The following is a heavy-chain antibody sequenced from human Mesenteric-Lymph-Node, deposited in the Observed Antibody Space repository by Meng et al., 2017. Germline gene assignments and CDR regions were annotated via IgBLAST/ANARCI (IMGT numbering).Heavy chain of an antibody. Sequence: GESLKISCAASAFTCSRYWLSGVRQAPGKGLEWVANIDQDGSEKYYGDSVKGRFTISRDNAKNSLYLQMNSLRAEDTAVYYCARDDIARGSYYYFDYWGQGTRVTGAS. D-gene: IGHD1-26*01. V-gene: IGHV3-7*01. CDR2: IDQDGSEK. CDR1: AFTCSRYW. J-gene: IGHJ4*01. CDR3: ARDDIARGSYYYFDY.